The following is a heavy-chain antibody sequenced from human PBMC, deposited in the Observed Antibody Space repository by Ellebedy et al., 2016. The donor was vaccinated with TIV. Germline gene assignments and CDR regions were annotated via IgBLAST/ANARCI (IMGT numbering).Heavy chain of an antibody. CDR2: ITGRGGST. CDR1: GFTFSSYA. J-gene: IGHJ4*02. Sequence: PGGSLRLSCAASGFTFSSYAVTWVRQAPGKGLEWVSSITGRGGSTYYADSVKGRFTISRDNSKNTLYLQMNSLRAEDTAVYYCARALMPGYSYGKIDYWGQGTQVTVSS. D-gene: IGHD5-18*01. CDR3: ARALMPGYSYGKIDY. V-gene: IGHV3-23*01.